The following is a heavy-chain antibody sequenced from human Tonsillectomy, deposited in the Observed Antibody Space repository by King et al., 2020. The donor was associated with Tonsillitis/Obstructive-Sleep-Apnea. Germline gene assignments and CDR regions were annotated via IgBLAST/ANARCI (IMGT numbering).Heavy chain of an antibody. J-gene: IGHJ4*02. CDR1: GFTFSSYS. CDR3: ARDSRVVAATRNDY. CDR2: ISSRSSYI. V-gene: IGHV3-21*01. D-gene: IGHD2-15*01. Sequence: EVQLVESGGGLVKPGGSLRLSCAASGFTFSSYSMNWVRQAPGKGLEWVSSISSRSSYIYYADYVKGRFTLSRDNAKNSLYLQMNSLRAEDTAVYYCARDSRVVAATRNDYWGQGTLVTVSS.